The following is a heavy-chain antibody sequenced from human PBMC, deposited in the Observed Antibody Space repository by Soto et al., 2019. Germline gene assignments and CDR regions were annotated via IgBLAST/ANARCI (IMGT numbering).Heavy chain of an antibody. J-gene: IGHJ6*02. D-gene: IGHD4-17*01. CDR2: VYHTGTT. CDR1: GDSISGSRW. Sequence: PSETLSLTCAVSGDSISGSRWWSWVRQSPGKGLDWIGEVYHTGTTRYNPSLKSRVTISVDTSRNHSSLNLNSLTAADTAVYYCVGNGYYSLAVWGQGTTVTVSS. CDR3: VGNGYYSLAV. V-gene: IGHV4-4*02.